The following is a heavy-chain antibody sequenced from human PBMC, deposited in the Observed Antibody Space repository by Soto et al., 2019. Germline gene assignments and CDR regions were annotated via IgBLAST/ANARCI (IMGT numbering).Heavy chain of an antibody. Sequence: QVQLVESGGGVVQPGRSLRLSCAASGFSFRSYGMHWVRQAPGKGLEWVAVIWYDGSKKYYADSVKGRFTISRDNSKNTLYLQMNSLRAEDTAVYYCARDPFSSGWSPDYFDYWGQGTLVTVSS. CDR1: GFSFRSYG. CDR2: IWYDGSKK. J-gene: IGHJ4*02. V-gene: IGHV3-33*01. D-gene: IGHD6-19*01. CDR3: ARDPFSSGWSPDYFDY.